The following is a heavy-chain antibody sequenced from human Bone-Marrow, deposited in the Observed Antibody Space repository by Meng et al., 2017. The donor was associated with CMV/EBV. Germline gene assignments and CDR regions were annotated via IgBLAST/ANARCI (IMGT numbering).Heavy chain of an antibody. J-gene: IGHJ4*02. CDR2: IYYSGST. V-gene: IGHV4-59*12. CDR1: GGSISSYY. CDR3: ARRSRYGSGWYVDY. D-gene: IGHD6-19*01. Sequence: SETLSLTCTVSGGSISSYYWSWIRQPPGKGLEWIGYIYYSGSTNYNPSLKSRVIISVDTSKNQFSLKVTSVTAADTAVYYCARRSRYGSGWYVDYWGQGTLVTVAS.